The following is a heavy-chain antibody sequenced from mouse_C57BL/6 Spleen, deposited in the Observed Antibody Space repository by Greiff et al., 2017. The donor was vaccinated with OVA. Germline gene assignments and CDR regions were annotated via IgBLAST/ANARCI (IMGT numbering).Heavy chain of an antibody. CDR1: GYAFTNYL. V-gene: IGHV1-54*01. D-gene: IGHD1-1*01. Sequence: QVQLQQSGAELVRPGTSVKVSCKASGYAFTNYLIEWVKQRPGQGLEWIGVINPGSGGTNYNEKFKGKATLTADKSSSTAYMQLSSLTSEDSAVYFCARGDGRYFDVWGTGTTVTVSS. CDR3: ARGDGRYFDV. CDR2: INPGSGGT. J-gene: IGHJ1*03.